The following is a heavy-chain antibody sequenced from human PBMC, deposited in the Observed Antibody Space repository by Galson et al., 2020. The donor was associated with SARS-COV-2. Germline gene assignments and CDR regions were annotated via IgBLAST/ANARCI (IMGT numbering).Heavy chain of an antibody. J-gene: IGHJ4*02. D-gene: IGHD5-18*01. CDR3: AKGDSN. CDR2: IRHDKSEK. CDR1: GFTFNKYH. Sequence: QLGESLKISCEGSGFTFNKYHMHWVRQAPGKGLEWVAIIRHDKSEKQYADSVKGRFTISRDNFRNVVYLQMNSLRYEDTAMYYCAKGDSNWSQGTLVTVSS. V-gene: IGHV3-30*02.